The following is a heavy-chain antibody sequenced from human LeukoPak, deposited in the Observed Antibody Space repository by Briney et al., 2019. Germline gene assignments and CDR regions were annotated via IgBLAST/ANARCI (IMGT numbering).Heavy chain of an antibody. D-gene: IGHD6-6*01. V-gene: IGHV1-3*01. CDR2: INAGNGNT. CDR3: ARFIAARRAFDY. Sequence: ASVKVSCKASGYTFTSYAIHWVRQAPGQRLEWMGWINAGNGNTKYSQKFQGRVTITRDTSASTAYMELSSLRSEDTAVYYCARFIAARRAFDYWGQGTLVTVSS. CDR1: GYTFTSYA. J-gene: IGHJ4*02.